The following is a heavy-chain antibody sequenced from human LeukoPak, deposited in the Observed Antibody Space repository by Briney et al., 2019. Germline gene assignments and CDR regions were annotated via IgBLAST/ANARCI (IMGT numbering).Heavy chain of an antibody. Sequence: SDTLSLTCTVSTGSINSYYWGWLRQPAGRGLEGIGRIYTTGKTDYNPSLQSRVTMSVDTSKKQFSLNLRSVTAADTAIYYCARHGYTASHYFLDYWSQGTLVSVSS. CDR1: TGSINSYY. CDR2: IYTTGKT. J-gene: IGHJ4*02. V-gene: IGHV4-4*07. D-gene: IGHD3-16*02. CDR3: ARHGYTASHYFLDY.